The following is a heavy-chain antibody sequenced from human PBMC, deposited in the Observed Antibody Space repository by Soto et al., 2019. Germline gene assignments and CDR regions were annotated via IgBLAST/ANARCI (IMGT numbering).Heavy chain of an antibody. Sequence: QVQLVESGGGVVQPGRSLRLSCAASGFTFSSYGMHWVRQAPGKGLEWVAVISYDGSNKYYADSVKGRFTISRDNSKNTLYLQMNSLRAADTAVYYCAKTGHCPLCGYEDFDYWGQGTLVTVSA. V-gene: IGHV3-30*18. CDR3: AKTGHCPLCGYEDFDY. J-gene: IGHJ4*02. CDR2: ISYDGSNK. CDR1: GFTFSSYG. D-gene: IGHD5-12*01.